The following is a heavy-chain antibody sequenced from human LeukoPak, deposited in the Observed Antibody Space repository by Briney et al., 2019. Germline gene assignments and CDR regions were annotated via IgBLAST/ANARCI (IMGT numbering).Heavy chain of an antibody. D-gene: IGHD3-16*01. CDR3: ARDNVLGGVTSYFDY. CDR2: IFHSGST. V-gene: IGHV4-31*03. J-gene: IGHJ4*02. Sequence: PSETLSLTCTVSGGSISSDSYYWSWIRQHPGQGLEWIGYIFHSGSTYYNPSLKSRVTISVDPSKNQFSLKVISVTAADTAVYHCARDNVLGGVTSYFDYWGQRIPFTVSS. CDR1: GGSISSDSYY.